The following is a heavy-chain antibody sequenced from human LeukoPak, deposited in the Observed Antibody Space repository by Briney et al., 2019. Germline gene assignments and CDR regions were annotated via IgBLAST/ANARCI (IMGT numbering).Heavy chain of an antibody. V-gene: IGHV1-46*01. CDR1: GDTFSSYY. CDR3: ARGSVVVVPAATSYYYYYYMDV. CDR2: INPSGGSI. D-gene: IGHD2-2*01. Sequence: ASVKVSCKASGDTFSSYYMHWVRQAPGQGLEWMGIINPSGGSISYAQKFQGRVTMTRDMSTSTVYMELSSLRSEDTAVYYCARGSVVVVPAATSYYYYYYMDVWGKGTTVTISS. J-gene: IGHJ6*03.